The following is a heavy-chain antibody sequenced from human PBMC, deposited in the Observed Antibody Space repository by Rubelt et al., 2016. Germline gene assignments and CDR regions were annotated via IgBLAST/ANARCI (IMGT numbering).Heavy chain of an antibody. CDR2: ISYDGKNK. J-gene: IGHJ4*02. Sequence: FAMHWVRQAPGKGLEWVSVISYDGKNKYYADSVRGRFTISRDNSKNTLDLHMDSLRAEDTAVYYCARVYSSGWPDYWGQGTLVTVSS. CDR3: ARVYSSGWPDY. D-gene: IGHD6-19*01. CDR1: FA. V-gene: IGHV3-30*04.